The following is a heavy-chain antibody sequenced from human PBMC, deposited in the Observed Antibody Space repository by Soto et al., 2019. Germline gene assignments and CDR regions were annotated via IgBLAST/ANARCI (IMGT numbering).Heavy chain of an antibody. J-gene: IGHJ4*02. D-gene: IGHD6-19*01. CDR3: AKDLPLSVRVGTGQWLVWGNFDY. CDR2: ISGSGGST. V-gene: IGHV3-23*01. Sequence: PGGSLRLSCAASGFTFSSYATSWVRQAPGKGLEWVSAISGSGGSTYYADSVKGRFTISRDNSKNTLYLQMNSLRAEDTAVYYCAKDLPLSVRVGTGQWLVWGNFDYWGQGTLVTVSS. CDR1: GFTFSSYA.